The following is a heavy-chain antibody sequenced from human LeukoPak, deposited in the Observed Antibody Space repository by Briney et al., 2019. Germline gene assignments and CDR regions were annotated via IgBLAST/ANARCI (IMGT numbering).Heavy chain of an antibody. CDR1: GGSISSYY. CDR3: ARQPNWFDP. CDR2: ISYSGST. J-gene: IGHJ5*02. V-gene: IGHV4-59*08. Sequence: SETLSLTCTVSGGSISSYYWSWLRQPPGKGLEWIGYISYSGSTNYNPSLKSRVTISVDTSKNQFSLKLSSVTAADTAVYYCARQPNWFDPWGQGTLVTVSS.